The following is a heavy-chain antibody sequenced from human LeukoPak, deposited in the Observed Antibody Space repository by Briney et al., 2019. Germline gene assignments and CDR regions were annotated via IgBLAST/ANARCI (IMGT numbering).Heavy chain of an antibody. CDR3: AKEVVGGSYAY. D-gene: IGHD1-26*01. V-gene: IGHV3-23*01. Sequence: PGGSLRLSCAASGFTFSSYGMHWVRQAPGRGLEWVSAISGSGGSTYYADSVKGRFTISRDNSKNTLYLQMNSLRAEDTAVYYCAKEVVGGSYAYWGQGTLVTVSS. CDR2: ISGSGGST. CDR1: GFTFSSYG. J-gene: IGHJ4*02.